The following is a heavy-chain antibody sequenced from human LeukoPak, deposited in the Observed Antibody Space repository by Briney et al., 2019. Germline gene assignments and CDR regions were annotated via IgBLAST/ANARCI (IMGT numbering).Heavy chain of an antibody. CDR3: AKGSCAPSCFYFDY. CDR1: GFTFSSYS. V-gene: IGHV3-23*01. Sequence: GASLRLSCAASGFTFSSYSMSWIRQAPGKGLEWVSSISGSGGCAFYADSVKGRFTISRDNSKNTLYLQMNSLRADDTAVYYCAKGSCAPSCFYFDYWGQGSPVAGSS. J-gene: IGHJ4*02. CDR2: ISGSGGCA. D-gene: IGHD2-15*01.